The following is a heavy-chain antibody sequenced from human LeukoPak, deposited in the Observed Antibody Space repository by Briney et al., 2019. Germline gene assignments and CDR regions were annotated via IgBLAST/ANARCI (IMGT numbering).Heavy chain of an antibody. J-gene: IGHJ5*02. D-gene: IGHD2-15*01. V-gene: IGHV4-61*08. Sequence: SQTLSLTCAVSGGSISSGGYSWSWIRQPPGKGLEWIGYIYYSGSTNYNPSLKSRVTISVDTSKNQFSLKLSSVTAADTAVYYCARSIVVVVAATKRVWFDPWGQGTLVTVSS. CDR2: IYYSGST. CDR1: GGSISSGGYS. CDR3: ARSIVVVVAATKRVWFDP.